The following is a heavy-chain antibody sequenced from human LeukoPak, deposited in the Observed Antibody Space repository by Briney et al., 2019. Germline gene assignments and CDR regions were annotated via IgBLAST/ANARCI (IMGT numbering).Heavy chain of an antibody. V-gene: IGHV1-69*04. J-gene: IGHJ6*03. Sequence: ASVKVSCKASGGTFSSYAISWVRQAPGQGLEWMGRIIPILGIANYAQKFQGRVTITADKSTSTAYMELSSLRSEDTAVYYCARSGYYYYYMDVWGKGTTVTVSS. D-gene: IGHD1-26*01. CDR2: IIPILGIA. CDR1: GGTFSSYA. CDR3: ARSGYYYYYMDV.